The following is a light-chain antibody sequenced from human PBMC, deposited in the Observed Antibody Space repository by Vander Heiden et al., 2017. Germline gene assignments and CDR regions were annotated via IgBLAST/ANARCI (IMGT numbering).Light chain of an antibody. V-gene: IGKV3-11*01. CDR3: RQRSNWPPEYA. CDR1: QSVSRY. J-gene: IGKJ2*01. Sequence: DIVLTQSPATVSFAPGESATLSCRARQSVSRYVAWCQQKPDTAPRLLIYDASNRATGIPARFNGSGSGTDCTLTISSLEPEDFAVYYCRQRSNWPPEYAFGQGTKMEIK. CDR2: DAS.